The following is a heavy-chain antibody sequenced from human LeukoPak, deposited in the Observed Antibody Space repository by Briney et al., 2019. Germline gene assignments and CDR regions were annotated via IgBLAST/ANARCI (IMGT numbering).Heavy chain of an antibody. CDR1: GFAFSSYW. CDR3: ARVGSSSWPDY. CDR2: INSDGSST. Sequence: QPGGSLRLSCAASGFAFSSYWMHWVRQAPGKGLVWVSRINSDGSSTSYTDSVKGRFTISRDNAKNTLYLQMNSLRAEDTAVYYCARVGSSSWPDYWGQGTLVTVSS. V-gene: IGHV3-74*01. D-gene: IGHD6-13*01. J-gene: IGHJ4*02.